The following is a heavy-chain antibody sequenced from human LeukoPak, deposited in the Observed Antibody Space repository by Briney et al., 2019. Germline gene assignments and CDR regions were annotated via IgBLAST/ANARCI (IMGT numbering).Heavy chain of an antibody. CDR1: GYTFTGYY. CDR2: INPNSGGT. V-gene: IGHV1-2*06. CDR3: ARLSGVCSSTSCSGGY. Sequence: ASVKVSCTASGYTFTGYYMHWVRQAPGQGLEWMGRINPNSGGTNYAQKFQGRVTMTRDTSISTAYMELSRLRSDDTAVYYCARLSGVCSSTSCSGGYWGQGTLVTVSS. D-gene: IGHD2-2*01. J-gene: IGHJ4*02.